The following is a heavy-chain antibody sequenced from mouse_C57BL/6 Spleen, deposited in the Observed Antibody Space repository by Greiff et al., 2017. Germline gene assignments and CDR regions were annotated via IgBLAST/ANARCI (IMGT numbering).Heavy chain of an antibody. D-gene: IGHD2-4*01. V-gene: IGHV1-74*01. Sequence: QVQLQQPGAELVKPGASVKVSCKASGYTFTSYWMHWVKQRPGQGLEWIGRIHPSDSDTNYNQKFKGKATLTVDKSSSTAYMQLSSLTSEDSAVYYCAMYNYDYEDAMDYWGQGTSVTVSA. CDR2: IHPSDSDT. CDR3: AMYNYDYEDAMDY. J-gene: IGHJ4*01. CDR1: GYTFTSYW.